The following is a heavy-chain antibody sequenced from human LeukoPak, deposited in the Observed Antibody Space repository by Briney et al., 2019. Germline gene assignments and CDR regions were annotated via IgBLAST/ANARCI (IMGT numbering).Heavy chain of an antibody. V-gene: IGHV5-51*01. Sequence: GESLKISCKGSGYTFSSYWIGWVRQMPGKGLEWMGIIYPGDSDTRYSPSLQGQVTISVDTSIGTAYLQWSSLKASDAAIYYCARQNDFRLDYWGQGTLVTVSS. CDR3: ARQNDFRLDY. CDR1: GYTFSSYW. J-gene: IGHJ4*02. CDR2: IYPGDSDT. D-gene: IGHD3-3*01.